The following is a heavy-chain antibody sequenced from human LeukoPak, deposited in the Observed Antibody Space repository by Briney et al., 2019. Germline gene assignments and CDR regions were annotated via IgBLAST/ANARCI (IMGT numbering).Heavy chain of an antibody. Sequence: PSETLSLTCTVSGGSISSSSYYWGWIRQPPGKGLEWIGSIYYSGSTYYNPSLKSRVTISVDTSKNQFSLKLSSVTAADTAVYYCARQWRDIVEWYFDYWGQGTLVTVSS. D-gene: IGHD2-15*01. J-gene: IGHJ4*02. CDR1: GGSISSSSYY. CDR2: IYYSGST. V-gene: IGHV4-39*01. CDR3: ARQWRDIVEWYFDY.